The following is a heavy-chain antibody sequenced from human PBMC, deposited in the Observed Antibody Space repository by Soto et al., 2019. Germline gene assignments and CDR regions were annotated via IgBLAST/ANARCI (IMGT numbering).Heavy chain of an antibody. CDR3: ARECSGGSCYPGMDV. D-gene: IGHD2-15*01. Sequence: EVQLVESGGGLVKPGGSLRLSCAASGFSFNSYTINWVRQAPGKRLEWLSSISSSGYIFSTDSVRGRFTISRDNAKNSVYLQINSLRAEDTAVYFCARECSGGSCYPGMDVWGQGTTVTVSS. V-gene: IGHV3-21*01. CDR1: GFSFNSYT. J-gene: IGHJ6*02. CDR2: ISSSGYI.